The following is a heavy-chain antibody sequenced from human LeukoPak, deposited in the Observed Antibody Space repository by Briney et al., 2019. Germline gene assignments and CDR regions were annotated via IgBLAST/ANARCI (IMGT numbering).Heavy chain of an antibody. Sequence: ASVKVSCKASGYTFTDYYIHWIRQAPGQGLEWLGWINPNSGGTNYAQKFRGRVTMTRDTSISTAYMELNRLISDDTAIYYCARERLLGEDRDSDNWGQGTLVTVSS. V-gene: IGHV1-2*02. CDR3: ARERLLGEDRDSDN. D-gene: IGHD2-15*01. CDR2: INPNSGGT. CDR1: GYTFTDYY. J-gene: IGHJ4*02.